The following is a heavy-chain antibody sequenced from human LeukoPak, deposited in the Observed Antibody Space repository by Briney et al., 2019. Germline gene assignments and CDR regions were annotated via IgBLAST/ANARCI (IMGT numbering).Heavy chain of an antibody. Sequence: PGGSLRLSCAASGFTFSNYGMHWVRQAPGKGLEWVAFIPYDGSNKYYADSLQSRLTISRDNSMNTLYLQMSSLRAEDTARYYCAKDICGGNCYPHGGYWGQGTLVTVSS. CDR3: AKDICGGNCYPHGGY. CDR1: GFTFSNYG. D-gene: IGHD2-21*01. J-gene: IGHJ4*02. CDR2: IPYDGSNK. V-gene: IGHV3-30*02.